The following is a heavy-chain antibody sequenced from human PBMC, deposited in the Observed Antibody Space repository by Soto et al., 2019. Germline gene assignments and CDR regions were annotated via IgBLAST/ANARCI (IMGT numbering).Heavy chain of an antibody. CDR2: ISYDGSNK. Sequence: QVQLVESGGGVVQPGRSLRLSCAASGFTFSSYGMHWVRQAPGKGLEWVAVISYDGSNKYYADSVKGRFTISRDNSKNTLYLQMNSLRAEDTAVYYCAKDGRSGSYPRGGYFVYWGQGTLVTVSS. CDR1: GFTFSSYG. CDR3: AKDGRSGSYPRGGYFVY. J-gene: IGHJ4*02. D-gene: IGHD1-26*01. V-gene: IGHV3-30*18.